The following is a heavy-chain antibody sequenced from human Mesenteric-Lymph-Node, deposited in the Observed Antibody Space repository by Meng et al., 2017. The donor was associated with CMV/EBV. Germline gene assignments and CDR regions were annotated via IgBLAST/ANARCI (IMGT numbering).Heavy chain of an antibody. J-gene: IGHJ6*02. CDR3: AREWGYYGLDV. CDR2: IDYSGST. D-gene: IGHD3-16*01. CDR1: GGSVSSGSYC. V-gene: IGHV4-61*01. Sequence: SETLSLTCTVSGGSVSSGSYCWNWIRQPPGKGLEWIGCIDYSGSTKYNPSLRSRVTISVDTSKNQFSLKLSSMTAADTAVYFCAREWGYYGLDVWGQGTTVTVSS.